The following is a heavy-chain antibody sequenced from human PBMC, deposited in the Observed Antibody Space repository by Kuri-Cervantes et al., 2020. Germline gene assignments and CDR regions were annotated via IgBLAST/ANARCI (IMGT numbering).Heavy chain of an antibody. D-gene: IGHD3-22*01. CDR1: GGTFSSYA. J-gene: IGHJ4*02. Sequence: SVKVSCKASGGTFSSYAISWVRQAPGQGLEWMGGIIPIFGTANYAQKFQGRVTITTDESTSTAYMELSSLRSEDTAVYYCARAGAAYYYDSSGYYLDYWGQGTLVTVSS. CDR3: ARAGAAYYYDSSGYYLDY. CDR2: IIPIFGTA. V-gene: IGHV1-69*05.